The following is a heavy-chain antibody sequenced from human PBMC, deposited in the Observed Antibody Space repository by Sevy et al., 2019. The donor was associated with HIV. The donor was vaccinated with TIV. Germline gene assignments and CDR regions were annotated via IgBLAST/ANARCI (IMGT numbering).Heavy chain of an antibody. CDR1: GFTFSSYG. CDR2: ISYDGSNK. V-gene: IGHV3-30*18. J-gene: IGHJ4*02. Sequence: GGSPRLSCAASGFTFSSYGMHWVRQAPGKGLEWVAVISYDGSNKYYADSVKGRFTISRDNSKNTLYLQMNSLRAEDTAVYYCAKTQYYYDSSGYSLDYWGQGTLVTVSS. D-gene: IGHD3-22*01. CDR3: AKTQYYYDSSGYSLDY.